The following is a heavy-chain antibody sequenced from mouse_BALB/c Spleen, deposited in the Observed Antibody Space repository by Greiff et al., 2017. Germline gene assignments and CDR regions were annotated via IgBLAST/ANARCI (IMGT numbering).Heavy chain of an antibody. Sequence: QVQLQQPGAELVKPGASVKLSCKASGYTFTSYWMHWVKQRPGQGLEWIGEINPSNGRTNYNEKFKSKATLTVDKSSSTAYMQLSSLTSEDSAVYYCARGQLGFYAMDYWGQGTSVTVSS. V-gene: IGHV1S81*02. CDR2: INPSNGRT. CDR1: GYTFTSYW. J-gene: IGHJ4*01. D-gene: IGHD4-1*02. CDR3: ARGQLGFYAMDY.